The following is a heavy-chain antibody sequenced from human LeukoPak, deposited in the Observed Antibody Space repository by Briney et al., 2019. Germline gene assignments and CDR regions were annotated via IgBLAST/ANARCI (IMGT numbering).Heavy chain of an antibody. J-gene: IGHJ4*02. CDR1: GYTFTGCY. Sequence: ASVKVSFTASGYTFTGCYMHWVRQAPGPGLERMGWINPNSGRTNYAQNFQGRVTMTRDTSISAAYMELSRLRSDDTAVYYCAGAVLLGTHFDYWGQGPLVTISS. CDR3: AGAVLLGTHFDY. D-gene: IGHD1-1*01. CDR2: INPNSGRT. V-gene: IGHV1-2*02.